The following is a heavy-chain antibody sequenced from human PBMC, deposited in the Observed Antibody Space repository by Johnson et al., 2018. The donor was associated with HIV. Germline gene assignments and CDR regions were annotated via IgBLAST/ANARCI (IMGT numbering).Heavy chain of an antibody. CDR1: GFTFSSYA. Sequence: QVQLVESGGGVVQPGRSLRLSCAASGFTFSSYAMHWVRQATGKGLEWVAVISYDGSNKYYADSVKGRFTISRDNAKNSLYLQMNSLRAEDTAVYYCARATMSYKVWLQLSAAFDIWGQGTMVTVSS. CDR2: ISYDGSNK. CDR3: ARATMSYKVWLQLSAAFDI. D-gene: IGHD5-24*01. J-gene: IGHJ3*02. V-gene: IGHV3-30*04.